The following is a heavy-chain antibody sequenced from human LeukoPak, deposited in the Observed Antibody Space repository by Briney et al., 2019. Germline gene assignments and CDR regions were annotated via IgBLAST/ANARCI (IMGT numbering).Heavy chain of an antibody. CDR1: GFTFSSYA. V-gene: IGHV3-23*01. CDR2: ISGSGGST. CDR3: AKTREYYYDSSGSALFY. Sequence: GGSLSLSCAASGFTFSSYAMSWVRQAPGKGLEWVSAISGSGGSTYYADSVKGRFTISRDNSKNTLYLQMNSLRAEDTAVYYCAKTREYYYDSSGSALFYWGQGTLVTVSS. D-gene: IGHD3-22*01. J-gene: IGHJ4*02.